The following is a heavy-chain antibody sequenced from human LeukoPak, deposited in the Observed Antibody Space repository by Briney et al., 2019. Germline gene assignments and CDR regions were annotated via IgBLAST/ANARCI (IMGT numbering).Heavy chain of an antibody. CDR3: ARRYCSSTSCQQNWFDP. CDR2: INPNSGGT. D-gene: IGHD2-2*01. CDR1: GYTFTGYY. V-gene: IGHV1-2*02. J-gene: IGHJ5*02. Sequence: ASVKVSSKASGYTFTGYYMHWVRQAPGQGLEWMGWINPNSGGTNYAQKFQGRVTMTRDTSISTAYMELSRLRSDDTAVYYCARRYCSSTSCQQNWFDPWGQGTLVTVSS.